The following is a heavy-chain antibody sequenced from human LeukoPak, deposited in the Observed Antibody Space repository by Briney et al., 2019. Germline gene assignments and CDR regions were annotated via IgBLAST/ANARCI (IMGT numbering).Heavy chain of an antibody. CDR1: GYSISSYY. Sequence: SETLSLTCTVSGYSISSYYWSWIRQPPGKGLEWIGYIYYSGTTNYNPSLKSRVTILVDTSKNQFSLNLSSVTAADTAVYYCARRGIAAAGYDYWGQGTLVTVSS. CDR2: IYYSGTT. V-gene: IGHV4-59*08. D-gene: IGHD6-13*01. J-gene: IGHJ4*02. CDR3: ARRGIAAAGYDY.